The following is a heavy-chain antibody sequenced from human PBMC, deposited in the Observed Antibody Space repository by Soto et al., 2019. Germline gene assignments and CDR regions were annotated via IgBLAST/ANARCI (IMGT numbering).Heavy chain of an antibody. CDR1: GFTFSSYA. CDR2: ISGSGGST. Sequence: PGGSLRLSCAASGFTFSSYAMSWVRQAPGKGLEWVSAISGSGGSTYYADSVKGRFTISRDNSRNTLYLQMNSLRAEDTAVYYCAKETHLLRSWHIAAPRAHDYWGQGTLVTVSS. V-gene: IGHV3-23*01. D-gene: IGHD6-6*01. CDR3: AKETHLLRSWHIAAPRAHDY. J-gene: IGHJ4*02.